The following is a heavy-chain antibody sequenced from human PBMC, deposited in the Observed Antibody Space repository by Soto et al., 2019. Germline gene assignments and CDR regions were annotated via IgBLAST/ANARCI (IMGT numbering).Heavy chain of an antibody. J-gene: IGHJ4*02. CDR3: ARSDGFDF. CDR1: GYTFGGYY. CDR2: INPTSGST. Sequence: ASVKVSCKASGYTFGGYYIHWVRQAPGPGLEWIGMINPTSGSTSYSQKFQGRVTATRDTSTSTVYMELSRLRSEDTAVYYCARSDGFDFWGQGSLVTVSS. V-gene: IGHV1-46*01.